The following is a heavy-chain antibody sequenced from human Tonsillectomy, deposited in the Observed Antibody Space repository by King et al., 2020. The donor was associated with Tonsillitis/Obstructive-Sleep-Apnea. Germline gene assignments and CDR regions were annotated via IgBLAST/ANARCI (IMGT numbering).Heavy chain of an antibody. CDR1: GGSISSYY. V-gene: IGHV4-59*08. J-gene: IGHJ4*02. CDR3: ARQPSSGYYSTFDY. Sequence: QLQESGPGLVKPSETLSLTCTVSGGSISSYYWSWIQQPPGKGLEWIGYIYYSGSTNYNPSLKSRVTISVDTSKNQFSLKLSSVTAADTAVYYCARQPSSGYYSTFDYWGQGTLVTVSS. D-gene: IGHD3-22*01. CDR2: IYYSGST.